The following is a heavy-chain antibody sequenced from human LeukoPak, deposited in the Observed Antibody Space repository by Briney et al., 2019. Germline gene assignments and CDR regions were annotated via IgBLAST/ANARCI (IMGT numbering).Heavy chain of an antibody. D-gene: IGHD6-13*01. CDR1: GFAFSNYG. CDR2: INSRSNDI. CDR3: AREGRAYRYSSSWYPTPSWFDP. Sequence: PGGSLRLSCAASGFAFSNYGMNWVRQAPGKGLEWVSSINSRSNDIYYADSVKGRFTISRDNAKNSLYLQMNSLRAEDTAVYYCAREGRAYRYSSSWYPTPSWFDPWGQGTLVTVSS. J-gene: IGHJ5*02. V-gene: IGHV3-21*06.